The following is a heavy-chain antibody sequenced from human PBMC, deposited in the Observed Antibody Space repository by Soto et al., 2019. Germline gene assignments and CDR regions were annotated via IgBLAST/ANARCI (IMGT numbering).Heavy chain of an antibody. Sequence: EVQLLESGGGLVQPGGSLRLSCVPSGFTFDTYAMSWVRQIPGKGLEWVSTISASGSTTYYADSVKGRLTISRDNVKKTLHLQLNSVTAEDAAVYYCAKRGPGSDYYYGLDVWGQGTTVTVSS. J-gene: IGHJ6*02. CDR2: ISASGSTT. V-gene: IGHV3-23*01. D-gene: IGHD2-15*01. CDR1: GFTFDTYA. CDR3: AKRGPGSDYYYGLDV.